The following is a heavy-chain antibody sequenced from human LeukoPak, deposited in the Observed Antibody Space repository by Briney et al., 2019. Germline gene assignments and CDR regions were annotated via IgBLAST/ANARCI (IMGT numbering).Heavy chain of an antibody. J-gene: IGHJ4*02. CDR3: TKPFDYYYDSSGYYGY. CDR1: GFTFSSYA. D-gene: IGHD3-22*01. CDR2: ISGSGGST. V-gene: IGHV3-23*01. Sequence: GGSLRLSCAASGFTFSSYAMSWVRQAPGKGLEWVSAISGSGGSTYYADSVKGRFTISRDNSKNTLYLQMNSLRAEDTAVYYCTKPFDYYYDSSGYYGYWGQGTLVTVSS.